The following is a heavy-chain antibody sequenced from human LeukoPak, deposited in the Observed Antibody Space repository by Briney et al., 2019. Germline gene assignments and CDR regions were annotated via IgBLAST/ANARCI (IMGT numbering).Heavy chain of an antibody. D-gene: IGHD3-16*01. J-gene: IGHJ5*02. Sequence: ASVKVSCKASGYTFTSYGISWVRQAPGQGLEWMGGIIPIFGTANYAQTFQGRVTITADESTSTAYMELSSLRSEDTAVYYCAREGGFTSWFDPWGQGTLVTVSS. V-gene: IGHV1-69*13. CDR1: GYTFTSYG. CDR2: IIPIFGTA. CDR3: AREGGFTSWFDP.